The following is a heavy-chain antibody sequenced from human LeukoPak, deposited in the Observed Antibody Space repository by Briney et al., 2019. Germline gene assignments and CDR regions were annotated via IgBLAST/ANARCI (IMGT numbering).Heavy chain of an antibody. CDR3: AKDRTVGASYWYFDL. J-gene: IGHJ2*01. D-gene: IGHD1-26*01. CDR1: GFSVRTNY. CDR2: FYTGGST. V-gene: IGHV3-53*01. Sequence: AGGSLRLSCAASGFSVRTNYMSWVRQAPGKGLEWVSVFYTGGSTYYADSVKGRFTISRDSSRNTLFLHMNTLRAEDTAIYYCAKDRTVGASYWYFDLWGRGTLVTVSS.